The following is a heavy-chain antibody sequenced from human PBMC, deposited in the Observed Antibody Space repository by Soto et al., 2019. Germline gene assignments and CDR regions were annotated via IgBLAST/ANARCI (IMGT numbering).Heavy chain of an antibody. Sequence: EVQLVESGGGLVQPGGSLRLSCAASGITFSGHWMHWVRQAPGKGLVWVSRIKSDGRSTSYADSVKGRFTVSRDNAKNTLYLQMNSLRAEDTAVYYCARSDWFDPWGQGTLVTVSS. CDR3: ARSDWFDP. CDR1: GITFSGHW. CDR2: IKSDGRST. J-gene: IGHJ5*02. V-gene: IGHV3-74*01.